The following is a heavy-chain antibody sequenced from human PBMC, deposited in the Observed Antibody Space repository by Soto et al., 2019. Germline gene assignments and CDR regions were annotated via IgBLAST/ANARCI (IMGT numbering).Heavy chain of an antibody. V-gene: IGHV4-4*07. Sequence: NPSETLSLTCTVSGGSITDYSWVWIRQPAGKGLEWIGRIFSSGSTNYNPSLKGRITMSLDTSKNQFSLKLNSATATDTAVYFCARDQGVVVTADNWFDPWRPGILVTVSS. CDR3: ARDQGVVVTADNWFDP. CDR1: GGSITDYS. D-gene: IGHD2-21*02. J-gene: IGHJ5*02. CDR2: IFSSGST.